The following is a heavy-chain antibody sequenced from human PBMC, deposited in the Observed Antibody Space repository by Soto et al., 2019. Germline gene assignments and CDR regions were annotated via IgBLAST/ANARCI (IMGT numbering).Heavy chain of an antibody. CDR1: GFSFSNYT. CDR2: ISRSSSNI. CDR3: ARDLKVAASNSYFYYGMDV. D-gene: IGHD6-19*01. Sequence: PGGSLRLSCAASGFSFSNYTMNWVRQAPGKGLDWPSSISRSSSNIFYADSVKGRFTVSRDNANNLLYLQINSLSAEDTAIYYCARDLKVAASNSYFYYGMDVWGQGTTVTVSS. J-gene: IGHJ6*02. V-gene: IGHV3-21*01.